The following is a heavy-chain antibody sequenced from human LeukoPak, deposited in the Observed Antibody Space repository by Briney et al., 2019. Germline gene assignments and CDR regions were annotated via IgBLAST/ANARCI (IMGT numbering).Heavy chain of an antibody. CDR1: VCPISCYY. Sequence: PSETLFLTCTVSVCPISCYYRRWLRQPPGKGVEYIGYTHYSGATNYNPPLKSRVTISLDTSGNQFSLKLSSVTAADTAAYYCASSPILTGYYDPQFDYWGQGTLVTVSS. CDR2: THYSGAT. V-gene: IGHV4-59*01. D-gene: IGHD3-9*01. CDR3: ASSPILTGYYDPQFDY. J-gene: IGHJ4*02.